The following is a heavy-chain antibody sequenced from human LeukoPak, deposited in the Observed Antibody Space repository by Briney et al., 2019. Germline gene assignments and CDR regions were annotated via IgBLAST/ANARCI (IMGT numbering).Heavy chain of an antibody. D-gene: IGHD5-12*01. Sequence: GGFLRLSCAVSGFTFDDYAMHWVRQVPGKGLEWVSGINWSSDSIGYADSVKGRFTTSRDNAKNSLYLQMNSLRAEDTAFYYCAINGGGDSGYGNFDYWGQGTLVTVSS. CDR3: AINGGGDSGYGNFDY. J-gene: IGHJ4*02. V-gene: IGHV3-9*01. CDR1: GFTFDDYA. CDR2: INWSSDSI.